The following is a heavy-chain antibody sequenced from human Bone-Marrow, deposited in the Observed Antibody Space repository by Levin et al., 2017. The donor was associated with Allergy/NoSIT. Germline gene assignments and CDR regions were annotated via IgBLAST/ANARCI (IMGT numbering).Heavy chain of an antibody. CDR1: GFTFSSYA. CDR2: ISGSGGST. CDR3: AKDLVEGTILTGYYNSEYFQH. Sequence: LSLTCAASGFTFSSYAMSWVRQAPGKGLEWVSAISGSGGSTYYADSVKGRFTISRDNSKNTLYLQMNSLRAEDTAVYYCAKDLVEGTILTGYYNSEYFQHWGQGTLVTVSS. D-gene: IGHD3-9*01. J-gene: IGHJ1*01. V-gene: IGHV3-23*01.